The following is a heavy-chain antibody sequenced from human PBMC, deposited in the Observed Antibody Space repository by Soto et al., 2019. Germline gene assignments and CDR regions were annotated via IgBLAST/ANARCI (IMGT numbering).Heavy chain of an antibody. J-gene: IGHJ4*02. CDR2: VSYDGFNK. CDR3: AKGLGDILTGYCDH. CDR1: GFTFSSYG. Sequence: QVQLVESGGGVVQPGRSLRLSCAASGFTFSSYGIHWVRQAPGKGLEWVAVVSYDGFNKYYADSVKGRFTISRDNSKNTLYMQMNSLRAEDTAVYYCAKGLGDILTGYCDHWGRGTLVTVST. D-gene: IGHD3-9*01. V-gene: IGHV3-30*18.